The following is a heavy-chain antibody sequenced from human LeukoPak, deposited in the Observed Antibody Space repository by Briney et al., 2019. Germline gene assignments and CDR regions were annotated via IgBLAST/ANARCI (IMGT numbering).Heavy chain of an antibody. CDR2: ISSSSSYI. J-gene: IGHJ6*02. Sequence: PGGSLRLSCAASGFTFSSYAMNWVRQAPGKGLEWVSSISSSSSYIYYADSVKGRFTIPRDNAKNSLYLQMNSLRAEDTAVYYCASLYYGSGSYYPYYYGMDVWGQGTTVTVSS. V-gene: IGHV3-21*01. CDR1: GFTFSSYA. CDR3: ASLYYGSGSYYPYYYGMDV. D-gene: IGHD3-10*01.